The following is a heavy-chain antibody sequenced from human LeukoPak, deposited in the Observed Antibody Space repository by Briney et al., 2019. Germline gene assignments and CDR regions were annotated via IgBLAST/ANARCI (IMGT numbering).Heavy chain of an antibody. CDR3: ARVIPASLKQWLVRDV. CDR2: INHSGST. J-gene: IGHJ6*04. Sequence: PSETLSLTCAVYGGSLSGYYWSWIRQPPGKGLEWIGEINHSGSTNYNPSLKSRVTISVDTSKNQFSLKLSSVTAADTAVYYCARVIPASLKQWLVRDVWGKGTTVTVSS. V-gene: IGHV4-34*01. CDR1: GGSLSGYY. D-gene: IGHD6-19*01.